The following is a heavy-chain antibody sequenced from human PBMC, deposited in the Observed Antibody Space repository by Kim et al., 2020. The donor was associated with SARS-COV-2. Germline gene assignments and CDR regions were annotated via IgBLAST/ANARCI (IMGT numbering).Heavy chain of an antibody. J-gene: IGHJ4*02. CDR1: GFIVSSNY. V-gene: IGHV3-66*01. D-gene: IGHD6-13*01. CDR2: IYVGGDT. Sequence: GGSLRLSCAASGFIVSSNYISWVRQAPGKGLEWVSGIYVGGDTYYTDSVKGRSTISRDTSKNTLYLQMNSLRAEDTAVYYCGRGASGRADAGMDYWGQGTLVTVSS. CDR3: GRGASGRADAGMDY.